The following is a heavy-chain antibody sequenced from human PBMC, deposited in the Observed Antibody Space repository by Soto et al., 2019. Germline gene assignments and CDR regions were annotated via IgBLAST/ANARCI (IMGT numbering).Heavy chain of an antibody. CDR1: GYTFTSYA. CDR3: ARRYYDSSGYSTLDY. J-gene: IGHJ4*02. CDR2: INAGNGNT. V-gene: IGHV1-3*01. D-gene: IGHD3-22*01. Sequence: QVQLVQSGAGVKKPGASVKVSCKASGYTFTSYAMHWVRQAPGQRLEWMGWINAGNGNTKYSQKFQGRVTITRDTSASTAYMELSSLRSEDTAVYYCARRYYDSSGYSTLDYWGQGTLVTVSS.